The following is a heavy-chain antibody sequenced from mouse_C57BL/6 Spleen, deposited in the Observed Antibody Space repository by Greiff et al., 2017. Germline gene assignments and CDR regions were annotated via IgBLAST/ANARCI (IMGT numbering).Heavy chain of an antibody. CDR3: ARHESRYDYYYAMDY. V-gene: IGHV1-62-2*01. D-gene: IGHD2-4*01. J-gene: IGHJ4*01. CDR1: GYTFTEYT. CDR2: FYPGSGSI. Sequence: VQVVESGAELVKPGASVKLSCKASGYTFTEYTIHWVKQRSGQGLEWIGWFYPGSGSIKYNEKFKDKATLTADKSSSTVYMELSRLTSEDSAVYFCARHESRYDYYYAMDYWGQGTSVTVSS.